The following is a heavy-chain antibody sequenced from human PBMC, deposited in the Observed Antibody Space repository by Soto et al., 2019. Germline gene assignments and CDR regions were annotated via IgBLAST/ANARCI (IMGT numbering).Heavy chain of an antibody. V-gene: IGHV4-39*01. D-gene: IGHD6-19*01. CDR3: GRLEGLATISYYFDF. J-gene: IGHJ4*02. CDR2: VYYSGRT. CDR1: GGSVSSSSYY. Sequence: QLQLQESGPGLVKPSETLSLTCTVSGGSVSSSSYYWGWVRQPPGKGLEWIGSVYYSGRTYYNPSLESRVTIPVDKSKNQFSLKRMSLSAADTAVYYCGRLEGLATISYYFDFWGQGALVTVSS.